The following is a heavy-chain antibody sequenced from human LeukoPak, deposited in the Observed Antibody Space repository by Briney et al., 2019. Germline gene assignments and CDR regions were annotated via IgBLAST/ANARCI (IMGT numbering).Heavy chain of an antibody. CDR2: IIGSGSST. CDR3: AKGLCGSSNYYFEY. CDR1: GFTFLSYA. Sequence: PGGSLRLSCVASGFTFLSYAMTWVPQAPGKGLEWVSTIIGSGSSTFYADSVKGRFTISRDNSKNMLYLQVSSLRVEDTAVYYCAKGLCGSSNYYFEYWGQGTLVTVSA. D-gene: IGHD6-13*01. J-gene: IGHJ4*02. V-gene: IGHV3-23*01.